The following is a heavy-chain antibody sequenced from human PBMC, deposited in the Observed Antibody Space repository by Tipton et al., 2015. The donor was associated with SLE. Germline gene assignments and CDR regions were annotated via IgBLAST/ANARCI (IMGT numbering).Heavy chain of an antibody. Sequence: TLSLTCTVSGGSITNHYWNWIRQPPGKGLEWIGYIHYSGTTHDNPSLKSRVTMSVDTSLNQFSLKLSSVTAADTAVYYCARDKSSSSFAYWGQGTLVTVSS. J-gene: IGHJ4*02. D-gene: IGHD6-13*01. V-gene: IGHV4-59*11. CDR2: IHYSGTT. CDR3: ARDKSSSSFAY. CDR1: GGSITNHY.